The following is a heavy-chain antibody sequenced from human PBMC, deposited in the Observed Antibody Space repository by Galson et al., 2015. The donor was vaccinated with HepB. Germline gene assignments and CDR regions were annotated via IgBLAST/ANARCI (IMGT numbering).Heavy chain of an antibody. D-gene: IGHD2-21*01. J-gene: IGHJ4*02. V-gene: IGHV3-30*03. CDR3: ARVSFCGGDCYSAYYFDY. CDR1: GFTFSSYG. CDR2: ISYDGSNK. Sequence: SLRLSCAASGFTFSSYGMHWVRQAPGKGLEWVAVISYDGSNKYYADSVKGRFTISRDNAKNSLYLQMNSLRAEDTAVYYCARVSFCGGDCYSAYYFDYWGQGTLVTVSS.